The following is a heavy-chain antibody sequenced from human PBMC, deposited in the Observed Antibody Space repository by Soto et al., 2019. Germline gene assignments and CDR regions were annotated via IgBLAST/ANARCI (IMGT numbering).Heavy chain of an antibody. Sequence: ASVKVSCKASGYTFTSYYMHWVRQAPGQGLEWMGIINPSGGSTSYAQKFQGRVTMTRDTSTSTAYMELRSLRSDDTAVYYCAREVFPIAVYRGYGIMSFFDYWGQGTRVAVSS. CDR3: AREVFPIAVYRGYGIMSFFDY. CDR1: GYTFTSYY. V-gene: IGHV1-46*01. CDR2: INPSGGST. J-gene: IGHJ4*02. D-gene: IGHD5-12*01.